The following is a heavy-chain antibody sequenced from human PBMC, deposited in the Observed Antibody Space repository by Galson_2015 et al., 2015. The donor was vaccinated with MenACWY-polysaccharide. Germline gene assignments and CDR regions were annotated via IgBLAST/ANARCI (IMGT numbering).Heavy chain of an antibody. CDR2: IHYSGST. CDR3: ARPKPVNGWFDP. Sequence: ETLSLTCTVSGDSLTSGGYVWAWIRQPPGKGLEWVGSIHYSGSTTYNSSLKSRVTISVDTSKNQFSLKLSSVTAADTAVYYCARPKPVNGWFDPWGQGTLVTVSS. CDR1: GDSLTSGGYV. V-gene: IGHV4-39*01. D-gene: IGHD2-8*01. J-gene: IGHJ5*02.